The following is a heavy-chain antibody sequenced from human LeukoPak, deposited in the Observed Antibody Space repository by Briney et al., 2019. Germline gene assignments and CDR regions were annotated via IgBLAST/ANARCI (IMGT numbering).Heavy chain of an antibody. J-gene: IGHJ3*02. V-gene: IGHV3-9*03. CDR2: ISWNSGSI. CDR3: AKDRLSGDMGIDAFDI. D-gene: IGHD3-10*02. Sequence: GRSLRLSCAASGFTFNDYAMHGVRQAPGKGLEGVSGISWNSGSIGYADSVKGRFTISRDNAKNSLYLQMNSLRAEDMALYYCAKDRLSGDMGIDAFDIWGQGTMVTVSS. CDR1: GFTFNDYA.